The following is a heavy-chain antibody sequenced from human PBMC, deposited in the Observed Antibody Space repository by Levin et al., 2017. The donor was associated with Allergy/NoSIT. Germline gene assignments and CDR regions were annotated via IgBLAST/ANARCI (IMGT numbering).Heavy chain of an antibody. D-gene: IGHD4-17*01. CDR2: IWYDGINK. V-gene: IGHV3-33*01. Sequence: GGSLRLSCAASGFTFSSYGMHWVRQAPGKGLEWVAVIWYDGINKYYADSVKGRFTISRDNSKNTLYLQMNSLRAEDTAVYYCARIPPDYGDDYYYGMDVWGQGTTVTVSS. J-gene: IGHJ6*02. CDR1: GFTFSSYG. CDR3: ARIPPDYGDDYYYGMDV.